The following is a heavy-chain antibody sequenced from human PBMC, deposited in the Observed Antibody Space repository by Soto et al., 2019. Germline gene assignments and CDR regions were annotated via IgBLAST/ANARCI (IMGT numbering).Heavy chain of an antibody. CDR2: INSDGSSI. D-gene: IGHD5-12*01. V-gene: IGHV3-74*01. CDR3: TRGASGYGNFDY. CDR1: GFSFSTW. Sequence: EVQLVESEGGVVQPGGSLRLSCAASGFSFSTWMHWVRQAPGKGLVWLSRINSDGSSITYADSVKGRFIVSRDNAKNTLYLQINSLTAEDTAVYYCTRGASGYGNFDYWGQGVLLTVSS. J-gene: IGHJ4*02.